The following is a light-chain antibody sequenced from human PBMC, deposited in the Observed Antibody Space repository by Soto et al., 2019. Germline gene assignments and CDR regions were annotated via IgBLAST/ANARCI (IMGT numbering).Light chain of an antibody. CDR3: QQYNNWPPIT. V-gene: IGKV3-15*01. CDR1: QGISSY. J-gene: IGKJ5*01. Sequence: EVVMRQSPATLSVSPGECATLSCRASQGISSYLAWYQQKPGKAPKLLIYAASTLQSGVPARFSGSGSGTEFTLTISSLQSEDFAVYFCQQYNNWPPITFGQGTRLET. CDR2: AAS.